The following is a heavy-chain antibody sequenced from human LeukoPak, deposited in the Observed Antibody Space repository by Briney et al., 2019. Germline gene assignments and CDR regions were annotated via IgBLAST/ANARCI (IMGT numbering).Heavy chain of an antibody. V-gene: IGHV1-18*01. J-gene: IGHJ6*03. CDR3: ARTHYYYGSSGYCRYYYYYYMDV. CDR2: ISAYNGNT. Sequence: ASVKVSYKASVYTLTNYGISWLRPAPGQGLEWMGWISAYNGNTNYAQKLQGTVTMTTDTSTSPAYMELRRLRSDDTAVYYCARTHYYYGSSGYCRYYYYYYMDVWGKGTMVTASS. CDR1: VYTLTNYG. D-gene: IGHD3-22*01.